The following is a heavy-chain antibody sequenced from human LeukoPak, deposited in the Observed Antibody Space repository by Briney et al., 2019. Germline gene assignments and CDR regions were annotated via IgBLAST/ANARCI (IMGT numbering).Heavy chain of an antibody. CDR1: GYTFTSYD. J-gene: IGHJ4*02. D-gene: IGHD6-6*01. Sequence: ASVKVSCKASGYTFTSYDINWVRQATGQGLEWMGWMNPNSGNTGYAQKFQGRVTMTRNTSISTAYMELNSLRAEDTAVYYCATTWYSSSSRDYWGQGTLVTVSS. V-gene: IGHV1-8*01. CDR3: ATTWYSSSSRDY. CDR2: MNPNSGNT.